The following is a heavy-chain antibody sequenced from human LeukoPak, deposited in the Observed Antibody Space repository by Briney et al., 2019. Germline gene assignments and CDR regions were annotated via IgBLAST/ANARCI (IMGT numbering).Heavy chain of an antibody. CDR3: ARSRPDYGGNSGDFDY. CDR1: GYSISSGHY. D-gene: IGHD4-23*01. CDR2: IYHSGST. Sequence: SETLSLTCAVSGYSISSGHYWGWIRQPPGKGLEWIGSIYHSGSTYYNPSLKSRVTISVDTSKNQFSLKLSSVTAADTAVYYCARSRPDYGGNSGDFDYWGQGTLVTVSS. J-gene: IGHJ4*02. V-gene: IGHV4-38-2*01.